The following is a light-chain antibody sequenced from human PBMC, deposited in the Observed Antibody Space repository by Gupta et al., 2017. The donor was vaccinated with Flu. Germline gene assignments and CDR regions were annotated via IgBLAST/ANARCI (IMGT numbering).Light chain of an antibody. Sequence: DIQLTQSPSFLSASVLDRVTITCRASQGISSYLAWYQQKPGKPPKLLIYAASTVQSGVPSRFSGSGTGTEFTLAISSRQPEDFANYYCQQRNSSPITFGHGTKVDTK. V-gene: IGKV1-9*01. CDR1: QGISSY. CDR3: QQRNSSPIT. J-gene: IGKJ3*01. CDR2: AAS.